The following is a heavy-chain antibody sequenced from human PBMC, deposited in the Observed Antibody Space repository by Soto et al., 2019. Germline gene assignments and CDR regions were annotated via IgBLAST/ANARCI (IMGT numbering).Heavy chain of an antibody. CDR1: GGSISSYY. D-gene: IGHD4-17*01. J-gene: IGHJ4*02. V-gene: IGHV4-59*08. CDR3: ARHSNYGDYTVDY. Sequence: TSETLSLTCTVSGGSISSYYWSWIRQPPGKGLELIGYIYYSGSTNYNPSLKSRVTISVDTSKNQFSLKLSSVTAADTAVYYCARHSNYGDYTVDYWGQGTLVTVSS. CDR2: IYYSGST.